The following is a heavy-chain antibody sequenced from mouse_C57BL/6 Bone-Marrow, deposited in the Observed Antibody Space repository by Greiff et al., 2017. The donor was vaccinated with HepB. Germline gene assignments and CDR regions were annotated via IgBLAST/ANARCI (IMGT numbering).Heavy chain of an antibody. D-gene: IGHD2-5*01. CDR1: GFNIKNTS. V-gene: IGHV14-3*01. CDR2: IDPANGNT. J-gene: IGHJ3*01. CDR3: ARKDATSYSNYVVFAY. Sequence: EVQLQQSVAELVRPGASVKLSCTASGFNIKNTSMHWVQQRPEQGLEWLGRIDPANGNTKYAPKFQGKATLTADTSSNTAYLQLSSLTSEDTAIYYCARKDATSYSNYVVFAYWGQGTLVTVSA.